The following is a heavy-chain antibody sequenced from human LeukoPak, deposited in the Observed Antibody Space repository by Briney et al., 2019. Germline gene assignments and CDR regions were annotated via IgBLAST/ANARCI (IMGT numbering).Heavy chain of an antibody. J-gene: IGHJ4*02. Sequence: GGSLRLSCAASGFTFSDYYMSWIRQAPGKGLEWVSYISSSDTYTNYADSVKGRFTISRDNAKNSLYLQMNSLRAEDTAVYYCAREYFYGSGSYYNGYWGQGTLVTVSS. CDR2: ISSSDTYT. CDR1: GFTFSDYY. CDR3: AREYFYGSGSYYNGY. D-gene: IGHD3-10*01. V-gene: IGHV3-11*06.